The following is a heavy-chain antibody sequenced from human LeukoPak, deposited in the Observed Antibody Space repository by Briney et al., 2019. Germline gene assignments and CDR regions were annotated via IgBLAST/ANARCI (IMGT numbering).Heavy chain of an antibody. CDR2: ISGSGGST. Sequence: GGSLRLSCAASGFTFSSYAMSWVRQAPGKGLEWVSAISGSGGSTYYADSVKGRFTISRDNSKNTLYLQMNSLRAEDTAVYYCAKDRLADVVPAAGFMDVWGKGTTVTVSS. CDR1: GFTFSSYA. D-gene: IGHD2-2*01. J-gene: IGHJ6*03. V-gene: IGHV3-23*01. CDR3: AKDRLADVVPAAGFMDV.